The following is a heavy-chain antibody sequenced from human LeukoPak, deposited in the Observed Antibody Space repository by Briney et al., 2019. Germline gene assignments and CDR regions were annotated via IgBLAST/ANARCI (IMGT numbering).Heavy chain of an antibody. J-gene: IGHJ5*02. V-gene: IGHV3-74*01. Sequence: PTGGSLRLSCAASGFTFSSYAMSWVRQAPGKGLEWVSRINNDGSGTTYADSVKGRFTISRDNAKNSLYLQMNSLRAEDTAVYYCASAPLGSTRPWGQGTLVTVSS. D-gene: IGHD1-26*01. CDR3: ASAPLGSTRP. CDR1: GFTFSSYA. CDR2: INNDGSGT.